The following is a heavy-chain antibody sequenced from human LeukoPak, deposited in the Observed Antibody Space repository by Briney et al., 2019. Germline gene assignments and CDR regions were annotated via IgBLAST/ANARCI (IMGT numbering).Heavy chain of an antibody. CDR1: GFTFSSYS. J-gene: IGHJ4*02. V-gene: IGHV3-21*01. CDR2: ISSGSSYI. D-gene: IGHD3-22*01. Sequence: GGSLRLSCAASGFTFSSYSMNWVRQAPGKGLEWVSSISSGSSYIYYADSMKGRFTISRDNAKNSLYLQMNSLRAEDTAVYYCARDYDSSGYYYGAHFDYWDQGTLVTVSS. CDR3: ARDYDSSGYYYGAHFDY.